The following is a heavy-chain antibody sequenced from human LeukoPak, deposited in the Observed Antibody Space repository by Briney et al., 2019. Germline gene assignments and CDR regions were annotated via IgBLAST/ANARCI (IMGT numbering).Heavy chain of an antibody. CDR2: INWNGGST. J-gene: IGHJ6*03. D-gene: IGHD4-17*01. CDR3: ARSNKATVYYYYYYMDV. V-gene: IGHV3-20*04. Sequence: GGSLRLSCAASGFTFDDYGMSWVRQAPGKGLEWVSGINWNGGSTGYADSVKGRFTISRDNAKNSLYLQMNSLRAEDTALYYCARSNKATVYYYYYYMDVWGKGTTVTVSS. CDR1: GFTFDDYG.